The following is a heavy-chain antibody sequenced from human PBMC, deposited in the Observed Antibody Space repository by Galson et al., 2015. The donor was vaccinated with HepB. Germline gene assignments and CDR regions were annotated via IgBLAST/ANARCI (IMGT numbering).Heavy chain of an antibody. Sequence: SVKVSCKASGYTFTSYYMHWVRQAPGQGLEWMGIINPSGGSTSYAQKFQGRVTMTRDTSTSTVYMELSSLRSEDTAVYYCARDLLRAYDSSGYSPPTSDYWGQGTLVTVSS. D-gene: IGHD3-22*01. CDR3: ARDLLRAYDSSGYSPPTSDY. CDR1: GYTFTSYY. CDR2: INPSGGST. V-gene: IGHV1-46*01. J-gene: IGHJ4*02.